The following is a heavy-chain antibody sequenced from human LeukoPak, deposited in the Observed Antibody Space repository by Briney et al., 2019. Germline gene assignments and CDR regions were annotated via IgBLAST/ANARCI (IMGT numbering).Heavy chain of an antibody. J-gene: IGHJ6*02. CDR3: ARDRRDGYNFFYYYGMDV. CDR2: IYYSGST. CDR1: GGSISSGGYY. D-gene: IGHD5-24*01. V-gene: IGHV4-31*03. Sequence: SQTLSLTCTVSGGSISSGGYYWSWIRQHPGKGLEWIGYIYYSGSTYYNPSLKSRVTISVDTSKNQFSLKLSSVTAADTAVYYCARDRRDGYNFFYYYGMDVRGQGTTVTVSS.